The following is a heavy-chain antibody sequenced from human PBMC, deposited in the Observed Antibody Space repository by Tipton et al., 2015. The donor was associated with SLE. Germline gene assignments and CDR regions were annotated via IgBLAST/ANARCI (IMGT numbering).Heavy chain of an antibody. CDR2: IYYSGST. J-gene: IGHJ3*02. CDR1: GGSISSYY. D-gene: IGHD1-26*01. V-gene: IGHV4-59*01. CDR3: ARTIYGSATNAFDI. Sequence: TLSLTCTVSGGSISSYYWSWIRQPPGKGLEWIGYIYYSGSTNYNPSLKSRVTISVDTSKNQFSLKLSSVTAADTAVYYCARTIYGSATNAFDIWGQGTMVTVSS.